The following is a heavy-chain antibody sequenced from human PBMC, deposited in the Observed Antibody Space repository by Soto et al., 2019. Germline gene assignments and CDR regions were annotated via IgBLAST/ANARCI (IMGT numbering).Heavy chain of an antibody. D-gene: IGHD6-13*01. CDR3: AREIGYSSTWPSY. CDR1: GFSLGSYG. Sequence: PGGSLRLSCAASGFSLGSYGMHWVRQAPGKGLEWVAVIGFDGNNDYYANSVKGRFTISRDNSGNTLYLEMKSLRVEDTAVYYCAREIGYSSTWPSYWGPGTLVTVSS. J-gene: IGHJ4*02. V-gene: IGHV3-33*01. CDR2: IGFDGNND.